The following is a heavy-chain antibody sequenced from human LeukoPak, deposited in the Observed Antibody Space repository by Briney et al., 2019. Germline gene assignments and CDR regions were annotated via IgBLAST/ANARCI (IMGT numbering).Heavy chain of an antibody. D-gene: IGHD3-22*01. Sequence: SETLSLTCAVYGGSFSGYYWSWIRQPPGKGLEWIGEINHSGSTNYNLSLKSRVTISVDTSKNQFSLKLGSVTAADTAVYYCARRIAYYYDSSVDYWGQGTLVTVSS. V-gene: IGHV4-34*01. J-gene: IGHJ4*02. CDR2: INHSGST. CDR1: GGSFSGYY. CDR3: ARRIAYYYDSSVDY.